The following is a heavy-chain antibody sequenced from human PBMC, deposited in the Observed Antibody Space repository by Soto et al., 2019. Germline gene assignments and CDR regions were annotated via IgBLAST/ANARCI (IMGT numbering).Heavy chain of an antibody. CDR2: MSSRSLTI. Sequence: EVQLVESGGGLVQPGGSLRVSCAASGFTFSTYSMNWVRQAPGKGLEWVSYMSSRSLTIYYTDSVKCRFTISRDNAKNSLYLQMNSLRDEDTAVYYCARGGSSSDNGMDVWGQGTTVNVSS. D-gene: IGHD6-6*01. J-gene: IGHJ6*02. CDR1: GFTFSTYS. CDR3: ARGGSSSDNGMDV. V-gene: IGHV3-48*02.